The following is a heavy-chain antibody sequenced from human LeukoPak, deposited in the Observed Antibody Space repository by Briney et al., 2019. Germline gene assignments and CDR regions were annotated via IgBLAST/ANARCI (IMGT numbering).Heavy chain of an antibody. V-gene: IGHV4-39*07. Sequence: PSQTLSLTCTVSGGSISSGSYYWGWIRQPPGKGLEWIGSIYYSGSTYYNPSLKSRVTISVDTSKNQFSLKLSSVTAADTAVYYCARVTTIFGVVWLDAFDIWGQGTMVTVSS. CDR3: ARVTTIFGVVWLDAFDI. CDR1: GGSISSGSYY. J-gene: IGHJ3*02. CDR2: IYYSGST. D-gene: IGHD3-3*01.